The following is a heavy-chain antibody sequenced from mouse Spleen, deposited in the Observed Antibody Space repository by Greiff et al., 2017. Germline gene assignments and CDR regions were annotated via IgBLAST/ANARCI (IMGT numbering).Heavy chain of an antibody. D-gene: IGHD1-2*01. CDR2: INPSNGRT. CDR3: ARFITTATAMDY. J-gene: IGHJ4*01. CDR1: GYTFTSYW. Sequence: QVQLQQSGAELVKPGASVKLSCKASGYTFTSYWMHWVKQRPGQGLEWIGEINPSNGRTNYNEKFKSKATLTVDKSSSTAYMQLSSLTSEDSAVYYCARFITTATAMDYWGQGTSVTVSS. V-gene: IGHV1S81*02.